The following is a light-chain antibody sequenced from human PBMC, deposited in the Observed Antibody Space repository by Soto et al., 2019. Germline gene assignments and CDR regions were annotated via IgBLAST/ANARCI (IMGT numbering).Light chain of an antibody. J-gene: IGKJ1*01. Sequence: EIVMTQSPATLSVSPGERVTLSCRASQRIDNNLAWYQQKPGQAPRLLISASSTRATGVPARFSGSGSGTEFTLTISSLQSEDFAFYYCQQYNHWPSFGQGTKVEIK. CDR3: QQYNHWPS. V-gene: IGKV3D-15*01. CDR2: ASS. CDR1: QRIDNN.